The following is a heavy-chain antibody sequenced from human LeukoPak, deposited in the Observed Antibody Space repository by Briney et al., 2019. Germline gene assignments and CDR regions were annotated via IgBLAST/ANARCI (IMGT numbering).Heavy chain of an antibody. CDR3: AKAYCSSTSCYTSHFDY. Sequence: GGSLRLSCAASGFTFDDYAMHWVRQAPGKGLDWVSGISWNSGSIGYADSVKGRFTISRDNAKNSLYLQMNSLRAEDTALYYCAKAYCSSTSCYTSHFDYWGQGTLVTVSS. CDR1: GFTFDDYA. CDR2: ISWNSGSI. J-gene: IGHJ4*02. D-gene: IGHD2-2*02. V-gene: IGHV3-9*01.